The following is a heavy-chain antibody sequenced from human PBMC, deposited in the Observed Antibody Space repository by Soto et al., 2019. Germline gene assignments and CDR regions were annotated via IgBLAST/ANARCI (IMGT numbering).Heavy chain of an antibody. V-gene: IGHV3-21*01. J-gene: IGHJ6*02. D-gene: IGHD2-2*03. CDR3: ARDPVDIVVVPAAPRYYYYGMDV. CDR1: GFTFSSYS. CDR2: ISSSSSYI. Sequence: GGSLRLSCAASGFTFSSYSMNWVRQAPGKGLEWVSSISSSSSYIYYADSVKGRFTISRDNAKNSLYLQMNSLRAEDTAVYYCARDPVDIVVVPAAPRYYYYGMDVWDQGTTVTVSS.